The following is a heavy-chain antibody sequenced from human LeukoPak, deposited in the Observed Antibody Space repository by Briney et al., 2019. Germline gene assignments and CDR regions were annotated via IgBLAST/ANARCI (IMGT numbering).Heavy chain of an antibody. CDR3: ARDPVYYYGSGSYFDY. Sequence: GGSLRLSCAASGFTFSSYGMHWVRQAPGKGLEWVAVIWYDRSNKYYADSVKGRFTISRDNSKNTLYLQMNSLRAEDTAVYYCARDPVYYYGSGSYFDYWGQGTLVTVSS. D-gene: IGHD3-10*01. CDR2: IWYDRSNK. CDR1: GFTFSSYG. J-gene: IGHJ4*02. V-gene: IGHV3-33*01.